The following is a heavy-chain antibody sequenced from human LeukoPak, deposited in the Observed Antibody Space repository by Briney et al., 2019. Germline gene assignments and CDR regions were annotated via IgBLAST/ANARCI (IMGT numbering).Heavy chain of an antibody. V-gene: IGHV4-30-2*01. CDR1: GGSISSGGYY. Sequence: KTSETLSLTCTVSGGSISSGGYYWSWIRQPPGKGLEWIGYIYHSGSTYYNPSLKSRVTISVDRSKNQFSLKLSSVTAADTAVYYCARGTGTTDYFDYWGQGTLVTVSS. D-gene: IGHD1-7*01. CDR3: ARGTGTTDYFDY. J-gene: IGHJ4*02. CDR2: IYHSGST.